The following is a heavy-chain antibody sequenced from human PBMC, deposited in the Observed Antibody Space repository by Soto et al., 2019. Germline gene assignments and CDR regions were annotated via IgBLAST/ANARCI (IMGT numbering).Heavy chain of an antibody. CDR3: ARVSISGYFLEDFDY. CDR2: IYYSGST. CDR1: GGSISSGGYS. V-gene: IGHV4-31*11. J-gene: IGHJ4*02. D-gene: IGHD3-22*01. Sequence: PSETLSLTCAVSGGSISSGGYSWSWIRHPPGKGLEWIGYIYYSGSTYYNPSLKSRVTISVDTSKNQFSLKLSSVTAADTAVYYCARVSISGYFLEDFDYWGQGTLVTVSS.